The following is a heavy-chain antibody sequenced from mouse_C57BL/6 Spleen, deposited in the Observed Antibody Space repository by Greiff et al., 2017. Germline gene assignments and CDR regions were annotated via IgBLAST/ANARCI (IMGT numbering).Heavy chain of an antibody. CDR3: AIDREAMDY. V-gene: IGHV5-16*01. Sequence: EVMLVESEGGLVQPGSSMKLSCTASGFTFSDYYMAWVRQVPEKGLEWVANINYDGSSTYYLDSVKSRFIISRDNAKNILYLQMSSLKSEDTATYYCAIDREAMDYWGQGTSVTVSS. J-gene: IGHJ4*01. CDR2: INYDGSST. CDR1: GFTFSDYY.